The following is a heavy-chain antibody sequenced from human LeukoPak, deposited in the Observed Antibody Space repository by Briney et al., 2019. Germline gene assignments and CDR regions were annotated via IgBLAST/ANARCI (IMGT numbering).Heavy chain of an antibody. CDR1: GGSISSYY. CDR3: ARSAYCGGDCNELFDY. J-gene: IGHJ4*02. Sequence: SETLSLTCTVSGGSISSYYWSWIRQPAGKGLEWIGRIYTSGSTNYNPSLKSRVTISVDTSKNQFSLKLSSVTAADTAVYYCARSAYCGGDCNELFDYWGQGTLVTVSS. V-gene: IGHV4-4*07. CDR2: IYTSGST. D-gene: IGHD2-21*02.